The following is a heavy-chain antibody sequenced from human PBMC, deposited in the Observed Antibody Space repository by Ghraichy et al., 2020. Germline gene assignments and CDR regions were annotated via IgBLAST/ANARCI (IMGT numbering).Heavy chain of an antibody. CDR1: GDSVSSNSAA. CDR2: TYYRSKWYN. CDR3: ARDHSGSYYLGDAFDI. Sequence: SETLSLTCAISGDSVSSNSAAWNWIRQSPSRGLEWLGRTYYRSKWYNDYAVSVKSRITINPDTSKNQFSLQLNSVTPEDTAVYYCARDHSGSYYLGDAFDIWGQGTMVTVSS. D-gene: IGHD1-26*01. V-gene: IGHV6-1*01. J-gene: IGHJ3*02.